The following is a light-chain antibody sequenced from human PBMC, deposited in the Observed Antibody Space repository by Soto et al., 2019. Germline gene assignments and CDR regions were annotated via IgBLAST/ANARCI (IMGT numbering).Light chain of an antibody. CDR1: QDIKNY. CDR3: QHYDHLPPLS. Sequence: DVQMTQSPSSLSASVGDRVTITCQASQDIKNYLNWYQQKPGKAPNLLIYDASNLKTGVPSRFSGSGSGTHFTFTISSLQPEDVATYYCQHYDHLPPLSFGGGTKVEI. CDR2: DAS. V-gene: IGKV1-33*01. J-gene: IGKJ4*01.